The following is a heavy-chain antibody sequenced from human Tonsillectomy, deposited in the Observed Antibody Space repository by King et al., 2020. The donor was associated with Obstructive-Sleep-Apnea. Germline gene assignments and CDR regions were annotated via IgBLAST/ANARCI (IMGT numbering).Heavy chain of an antibody. CDR2: ISYDGSNK. V-gene: IGHV3-30*04. CDR1: GFTFSSYA. D-gene: IGHD3-16*02. CDR3: ARDPTFGGLIVITRVYYFDY. Sequence: QLVQSGGGVVQPGRSLRLSCAASGFTFSSYAMHWVRQAPGKGLDWVAVISYDGSNKYYADSVKGRFTISRDNSKNTLYLQMNSLRAEDTAVYYCARDPTFGGLIVITRVYYFDYWGQGTLVTVSS. J-gene: IGHJ4*02.